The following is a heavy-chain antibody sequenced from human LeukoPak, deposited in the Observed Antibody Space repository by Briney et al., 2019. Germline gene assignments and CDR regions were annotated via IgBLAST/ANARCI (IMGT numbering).Heavy chain of an antibody. CDR2: IYYSGST. Sequence: TSETLSLTCTVSGGSISSYYWSWIRQPPGKGLEWIGYIYYSGSTNYNPSLKSRVTISVDTSKNQFSLKLSSVTAADTAVYYCARTDYSGSRGMDVWGQGTTVTVSS. CDR3: ARTDYSGSRGMDV. D-gene: IGHD4-11*01. J-gene: IGHJ6*02. V-gene: IGHV4-59*01. CDR1: GGSISSYY.